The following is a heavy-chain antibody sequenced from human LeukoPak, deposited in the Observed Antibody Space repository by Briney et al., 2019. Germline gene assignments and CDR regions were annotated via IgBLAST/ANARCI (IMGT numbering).Heavy chain of an antibody. Sequence: PGGSLRLSCAPSGFTLSSYAMSWVRQAPGKGLEWVSSISGSGYSTYHADSVKGRFTISRENSKNTLYLQMNSLRAEDTAVYYCAKDPDYDTSGYSDFWGQGTLVTVSS. CDR2: ISGSGYST. J-gene: IGHJ4*02. CDR3: AKDPDYDTSGYSDF. CDR1: GFTLSSYA. V-gene: IGHV3-23*01. D-gene: IGHD3-22*01.